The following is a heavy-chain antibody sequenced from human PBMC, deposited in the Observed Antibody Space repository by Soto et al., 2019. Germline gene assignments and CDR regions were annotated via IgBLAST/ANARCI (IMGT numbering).Heavy chain of an antibody. CDR2: IHSDGSST. J-gene: IGHJ3*01. V-gene: IGHV3-74*01. CDR3: ARGDRGAFDL. Sequence: EVQLVESGGGLVRPGGSLRLSCAASGFTFSYYWMHWVRQAPGKGLVWVSRIHSDGSSTTYADFAKGRFIISRDNARNTVDLQMNSVRVEDTAVYYCARGDRGAFDLWGQGTVVTVSS. CDR1: GFTFSYYW. D-gene: IGHD1-26*01.